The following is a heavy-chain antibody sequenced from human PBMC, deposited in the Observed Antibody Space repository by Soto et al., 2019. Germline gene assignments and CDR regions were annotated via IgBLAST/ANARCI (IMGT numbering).Heavy chain of an antibody. CDR2: IWDDGNQR. J-gene: IGHJ3*02. Sequence: QVQLVESGGVVVQPGRSLRLSCAASGLTFSNYGMHWVRQAPGKGLEWVAVIWDDGNQRYYVDSVKGRSTICRDNSENTMFLQMNSLTAEDTAVYYCVRGGKTAGAFDIWGQGTMVTVSS. D-gene: IGHD3-16*01. CDR1: GLTFSNYG. V-gene: IGHV3-33*08. CDR3: VRGGKTAGAFDI.